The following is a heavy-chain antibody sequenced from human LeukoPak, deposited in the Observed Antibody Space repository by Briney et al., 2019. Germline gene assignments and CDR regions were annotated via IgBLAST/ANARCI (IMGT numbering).Heavy chain of an antibody. CDR3: VRLRRNNDRSGYYYYYDY. D-gene: IGHD3-22*01. V-gene: IGHV3-21*01. CDR1: GFTFSSYS. Sequence: GGSLRLSCAASGFTFSSYSMNWVRQAPGKGLEWVSSISSSSSYIYYADSVKGRFTISRDNAKNSLYLQMNSLRAEDTSVYFCVRLRRNNDRSGYYYYYDYWGQGTLVTVSS. CDR2: ISSSSSYI. J-gene: IGHJ4*02.